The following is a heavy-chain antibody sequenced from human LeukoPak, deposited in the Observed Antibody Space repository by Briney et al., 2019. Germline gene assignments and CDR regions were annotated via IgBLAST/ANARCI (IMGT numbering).Heavy chain of an antibody. CDR1: GGSFSGYY. D-gene: IGHD3-10*01. CDR2: INHSGST. J-gene: IGHJ4*02. V-gene: IGHV4-34*01. Sequence: SETLSLTCAVYGGSFSGYYWSWIRQPPGKGLGWIGEINHSGSTNYNPSLKSRVTISVDTSKNQFSLKLSSVTAADTAVYYCARVQFYYGSGAFDYWGQGTLVTVSS. CDR3: ARVQFYYGSGAFDY.